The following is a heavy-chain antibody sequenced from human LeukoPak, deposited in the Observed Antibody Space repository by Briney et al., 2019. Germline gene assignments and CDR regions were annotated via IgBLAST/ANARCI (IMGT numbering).Heavy chain of an antibody. CDR3: AKSRLSGINDAFDI. Sequence: GGSLRLSCAASGFTFSSYGMTWVRQAPGKGLEWVSAISGSAVITFYADSVKGRFTISRDNSKNTLYLQMNSLRAEDTALYYCAKSRLSGINDAFDIWGQGTMVTVSS. CDR2: ISGSAVIT. V-gene: IGHV3-23*01. CDR1: GFTFSSYG. J-gene: IGHJ3*02. D-gene: IGHD3-3*01.